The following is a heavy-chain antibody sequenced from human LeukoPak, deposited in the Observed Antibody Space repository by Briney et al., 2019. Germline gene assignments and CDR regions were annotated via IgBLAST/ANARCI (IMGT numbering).Heavy chain of an antibody. J-gene: IGHJ6*03. D-gene: IGHD5-12*01. CDR2: IYTSGST. V-gene: IGHV4-4*07. Sequence: SETLSLTCTVSGGSISSYYWSWIRQPAGKGLEWIGRIYTSGSTNYNPSLKSRVTMSVDTSKNQFSLKLSSVTAADTAVYYCARDLADIVATYYYYMDVWGKGTTVTVSS. CDR3: ARDLADIVATYYYYMDV. CDR1: GGSISSYY.